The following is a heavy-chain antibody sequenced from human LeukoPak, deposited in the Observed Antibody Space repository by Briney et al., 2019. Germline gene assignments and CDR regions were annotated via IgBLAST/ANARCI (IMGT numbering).Heavy chain of an antibody. Sequence: ASLKVSSTASGYTFTNYDINWVRQATGQALQWIRSLNPNRGNTGYSQQFQGRVITTRKTSIRTAYMELSNLTSEGSAVYYCARGVWESSGPYYFDYWGQGTLVTVSS. D-gene: IGHD3-22*01. CDR1: GYTFTNYD. J-gene: IGHJ4*02. CDR2: LNPNRGNT. V-gene: IGHV1-8*03. CDR3: ARGVWESSGPYYFDY.